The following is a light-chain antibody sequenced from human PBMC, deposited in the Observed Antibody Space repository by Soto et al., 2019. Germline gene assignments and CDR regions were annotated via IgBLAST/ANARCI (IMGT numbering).Light chain of an antibody. CDR3: QTWDSTTHVV. CDR1: KLSDKY. Sequence: SYELTQPPSVSVSPGQTASITCSGDKLSDKYACWYQQKPGQSPVLVMYQDYKRPSGIPERFSGSNSGHTATLTISETQAMDEADYYCQTWDSTTHVVFGGGTKLTVL. J-gene: IGLJ2*01. V-gene: IGLV3-1*01. CDR2: QDY.